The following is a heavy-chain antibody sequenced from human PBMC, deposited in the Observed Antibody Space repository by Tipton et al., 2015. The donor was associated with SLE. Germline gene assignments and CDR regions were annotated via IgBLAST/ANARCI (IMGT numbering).Heavy chain of an antibody. CDR3: ARLTAITIFNNWFDP. V-gene: IGHV4-39*07. J-gene: IGHJ5*02. D-gene: IGHD3-9*01. Sequence: TLSLTCTVSGGSISSSSYYWGWIRQPPGKGLEWIGSIYYSGSTYYNPSLKSRVPISVDTSKNQFSLKLSSVTAADTAVYYCARLTAITIFNNWFDPWGQGTLVTVSS. CDR1: GGSISSSSYY. CDR2: IYYSGST.